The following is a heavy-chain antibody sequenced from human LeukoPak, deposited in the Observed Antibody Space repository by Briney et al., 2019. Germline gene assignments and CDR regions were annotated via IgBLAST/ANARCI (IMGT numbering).Heavy chain of an antibody. Sequence: PSETLSLTCTVSGASINSGYYWGWIRQPPGKGLEWIGYIYHSGSTYYNPSLKSRVTISVDRSKNQFSLKLSSVTAADTAVYYCARSVQLRSPHFDYWGQGTLVTVSS. V-gene: IGHV4-38-2*02. CDR2: IYHSGST. CDR1: GASINSGYY. D-gene: IGHD1-1*01. CDR3: ARSVQLRSPHFDY. J-gene: IGHJ4*02.